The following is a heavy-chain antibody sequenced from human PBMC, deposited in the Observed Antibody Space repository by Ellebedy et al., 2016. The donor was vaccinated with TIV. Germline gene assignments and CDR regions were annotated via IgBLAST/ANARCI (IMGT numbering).Heavy chain of an antibody. D-gene: IGHD6-19*01. CDR2: INFNSGAT. J-gene: IGHJ5*02. CDR1: GYTFTAFY. Sequence: ASVTVSCKASGYTFTAFYMHWVRQAPGQGLEWMGWINFNSGATKYIQNFQGRVTMTRDMSTSTVYMELSSLTSDDTAMYYCARQPQNGSYGLFPWGQGTLVTVSS. CDR3: ARQPQNGSYGLFP. V-gene: IGHV1-2*02.